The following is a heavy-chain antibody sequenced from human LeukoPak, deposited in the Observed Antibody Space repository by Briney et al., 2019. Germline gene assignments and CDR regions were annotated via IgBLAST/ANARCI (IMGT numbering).Heavy chain of an antibody. V-gene: IGHV4-4*07. CDR2: IYTSGTT. J-gene: IGHJ6*03. CDR3: ARLHYYYYYMDV. CDR1: GDSFSYFY. D-gene: IGHD5-24*01. Sequence: SETLSLTCTVSGDSFSYFYWSWIRQPPGKGLEWIGRIYTSGTTHYNPSLKSRVTMSVDTSKNQFSLKLSSVTAADTAVYYCARLHYYYYYMDVWGKGTTVTISS.